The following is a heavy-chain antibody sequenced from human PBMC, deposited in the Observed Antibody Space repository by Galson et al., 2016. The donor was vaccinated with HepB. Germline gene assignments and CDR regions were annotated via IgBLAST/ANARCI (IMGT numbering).Heavy chain of an antibody. D-gene: IGHD1-26*01. CDR1: GFIFEDYV. CDR2: ISWDGSIT. Sequence: SLRLSCAGSGFIFEDYVLHWVRQPPGKGLGWVSLISWDGSITFYADSVKGRFTISRDNSKNSLYLQMDSLRPEDAAFYYCAKASGGDYFFQYWGQGSRVTVSS. CDR3: AKASGGDYFFQY. V-gene: IGHV3-43D*03. J-gene: IGHJ4*02.